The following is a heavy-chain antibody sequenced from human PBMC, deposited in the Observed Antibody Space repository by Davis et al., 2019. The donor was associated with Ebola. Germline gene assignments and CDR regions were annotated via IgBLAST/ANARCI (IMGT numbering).Heavy chain of an antibody. J-gene: IGHJ4*02. V-gene: IGHV3-53*04. CDR2: IYSGGST. Sequence: GESLKISCAASGFTFSDYYMSWVRQAPGKGLEWVSVIYSGGSTYYADSVKGRFTISRHSSENTVFLQMNSLRPDDTAVYYCARDSDDYSFDYWGQGTLVTVSS. D-gene: IGHD4-11*01. CDR3: ARDSDDYSFDY. CDR1: GFTFSDYY.